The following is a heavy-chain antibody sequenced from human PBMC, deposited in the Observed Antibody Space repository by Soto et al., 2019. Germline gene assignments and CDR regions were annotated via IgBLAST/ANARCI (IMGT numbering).Heavy chain of an antibody. V-gene: IGHV3-30*03. CDR1: EFTFSNYA. Sequence: LRLSCAASEFTFSNYAMHGVRQAPGKGLQWLAVISYDGNNKYYADSVEGRFTISRDNSKNTVYLQMNSLRLEDTAVYYCARGPSYSDSYFDHWGQGTLVTVSS. D-gene: IGHD4-17*01. CDR3: ARGPSYSDSYFDH. J-gene: IGHJ4*02. CDR2: ISYDGNNK.